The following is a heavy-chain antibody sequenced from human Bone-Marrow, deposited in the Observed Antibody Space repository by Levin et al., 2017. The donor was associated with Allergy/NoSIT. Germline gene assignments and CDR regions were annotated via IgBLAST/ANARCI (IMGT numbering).Heavy chain of an antibody. CDR3: ARQAVPAAMNGFDS. CDR1: GASISSFY. Sequence: SQTLSLTCTVSGASISSFYWSWIRQPPGKGLEWIGYIYYSGSTNYSPSLKSRVSMSADMSRNQVYLTMSPGTAADTAVYSCARQAVPAAMNGFDSWGQGTLVTVSS. D-gene: IGHD2-2*01. V-gene: IGHV4-59*08. CDR2: IYYSGST. J-gene: IGHJ5*01.